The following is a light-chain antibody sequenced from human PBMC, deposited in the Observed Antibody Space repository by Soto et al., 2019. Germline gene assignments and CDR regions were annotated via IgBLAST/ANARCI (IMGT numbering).Light chain of an antibody. Sequence: QSALTQPASVSGSPGQSITISCTGTSSDIGTYNYVSWFQQHPGNVPKLLIYDVSNRPSGVSNRFSGSKSGNTASLTISGLQAEDDADYYCSSYTTSNSFVFGVGTKVTVL. CDR1: SSDIGTYNY. J-gene: IGLJ1*01. V-gene: IGLV2-14*03. CDR3: SSYTTSNSFV. CDR2: DVS.